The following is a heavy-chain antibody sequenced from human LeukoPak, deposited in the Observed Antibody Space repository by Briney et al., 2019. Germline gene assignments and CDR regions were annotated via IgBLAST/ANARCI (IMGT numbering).Heavy chain of an antibody. D-gene: IGHD3-3*01. V-gene: IGHV3-23*01. CDR3: ARVGYDFWSGYYPGYYYYMDV. CDR1: GFTFSSYA. CDR2: ISGSGGST. Sequence: GGSLRLSCAASGFTFSSYAMSWVRQAPGKGLEWVSAISGSGGSTYYADSVKGRFTISRDKSKNTLYLQMNSLRAEDTAVYYCARVGYDFWSGYYPGYYYYMDVWGKGTTVTVSS. J-gene: IGHJ6*03.